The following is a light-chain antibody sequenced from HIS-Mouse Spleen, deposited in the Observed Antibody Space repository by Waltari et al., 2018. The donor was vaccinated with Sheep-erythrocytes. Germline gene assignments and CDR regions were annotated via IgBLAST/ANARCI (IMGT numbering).Light chain of an antibody. J-gene: IGLJ2*01. V-gene: IGLV3-1*01. CDR1: KLGDKY. CDR3: QAWDSSTVV. CDR2: QDS. Sequence: SYEVTQPPSVSVSPGQTASITCSGDKLGDKYACWYHQKPGQSPVLVIYQDSKRPSGIPERFSGSNSGNTATLTISGTQAMDEADYYCQAWDSSTVVFGGGTNLTVL.